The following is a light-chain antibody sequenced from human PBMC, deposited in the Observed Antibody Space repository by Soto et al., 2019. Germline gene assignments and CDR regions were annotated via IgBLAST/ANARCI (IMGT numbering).Light chain of an antibody. CDR2: KTS. J-gene: IGKJ1*01. CDR3: QHYNTYFRT. CDR1: QSISGW. Sequence: DIQMTQSPSTLSAFVGDRVTITCRASQSISGWLAWYQQKPGKGPKLLIYKTSSLERGVSSRFNGGGSGTEFTLTISSLQPEDFATYYCQHYNTYFRTFGQGTKGDSK. V-gene: IGKV1-5*03.